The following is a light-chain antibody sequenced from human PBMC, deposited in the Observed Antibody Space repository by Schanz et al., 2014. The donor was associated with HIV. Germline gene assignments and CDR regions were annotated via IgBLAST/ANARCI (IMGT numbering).Light chain of an antibody. CDR2: EVN. CDR1: NSDVGGYNY. Sequence: QSALTQPPSASGSPGQSVTISCTGTNSDVGGYNYVSWYQQHPGKAPKLMIYEVNQRPSGVPDRFSGSKSGNTASLTVSGLQAEDEADYYCQSYDSSLSRYVFGSGTKLTVL. CDR3: QSYDSSLSRYV. V-gene: IGLV2-8*01. J-gene: IGLJ1*01.